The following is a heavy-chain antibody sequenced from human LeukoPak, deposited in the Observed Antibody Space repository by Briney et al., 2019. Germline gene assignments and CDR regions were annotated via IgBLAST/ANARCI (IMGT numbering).Heavy chain of an antibody. V-gene: IGHV3-74*01. Sequence: PGGSLRLSCAASGFTFSRYWMHWVRHAPGEGLVWVSRINSDGSSTSYADSVKGRFTISRDNAKNTLYLQMNSLRAEDTAVYYCARDSSGWSDYWGQGTLVTVSS. J-gene: IGHJ4*02. CDR1: GFTFSRYW. CDR3: ARDSSGWSDY. D-gene: IGHD6-19*01. CDR2: INSDGSST.